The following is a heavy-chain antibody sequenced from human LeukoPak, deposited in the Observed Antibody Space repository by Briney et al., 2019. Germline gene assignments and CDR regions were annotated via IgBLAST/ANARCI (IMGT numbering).Heavy chain of an antibody. CDR1: GFTFSSYA. Sequence: QPGGSLRRSCATSGFTFSSYAMSWVRQAPGKGLEWVSGIGASGGSTYYADSVKGRFTISRDNSKNTLYLQMNSLRTEDTAVYYCAKAEGYDILTGLDYWGQGTLVTVSS. J-gene: IGHJ4*02. D-gene: IGHD3-9*01. CDR3: AKAEGYDILTGLDY. CDR2: IGASGGST. V-gene: IGHV3-23*01.